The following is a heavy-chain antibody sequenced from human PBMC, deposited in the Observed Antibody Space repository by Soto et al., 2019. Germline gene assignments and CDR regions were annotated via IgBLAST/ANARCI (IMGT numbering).Heavy chain of an antibody. J-gene: IGHJ6*03. CDR3: AKEGDCSGGSCYSDYYYMDV. V-gene: IGHV3-23*01. CDR2: ISGSGGST. CDR1: GFTFSSYA. D-gene: IGHD2-15*01. Sequence: GGSLRLSCAASGFTFSSYAMSWVRQAPGKGLEWVSAISGSGGSTYYADSVKGRFTISRDNSKNTLYLQMNSLRAEDTAVYYCAKEGDCSGGSCYSDYYYMDVWGKGTTVTVSS.